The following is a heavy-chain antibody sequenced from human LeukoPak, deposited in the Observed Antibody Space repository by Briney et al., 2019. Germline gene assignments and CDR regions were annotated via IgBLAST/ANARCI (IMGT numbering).Heavy chain of an antibody. J-gene: IGHJ5*02. CDR3: ARSSGSSSWYWFDP. Sequence: ASVKVSCKASGYTFAGYYMHWVRQAPGQGLEWMGWINPDSGGTNYAQKFQGRVTMTRDTSISTAYMELSRLRSDDTAVYYCARSSGSSSWYWFDPWGQGTLVTVSS. D-gene: IGHD6-13*01. V-gene: IGHV1-2*02. CDR2: INPDSGGT. CDR1: GYTFAGYY.